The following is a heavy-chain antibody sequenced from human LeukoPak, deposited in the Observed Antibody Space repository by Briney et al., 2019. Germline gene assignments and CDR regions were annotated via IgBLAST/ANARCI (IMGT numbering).Heavy chain of an antibody. Sequence: SGGSLRLSCAASGFTFDDYGMSWVRQAPGKGLEWVSGINWNGGSTGYADSVKGRFTISRDNAKNSLYLQMNSLRAEDTALYYCARGPPLITIFGVENAFDIWGQGTMVTVSS. CDR1: GFTFDDYG. J-gene: IGHJ3*02. D-gene: IGHD3-3*01. CDR2: INWNGGST. V-gene: IGHV3-20*04. CDR3: ARGPPLITIFGVENAFDI.